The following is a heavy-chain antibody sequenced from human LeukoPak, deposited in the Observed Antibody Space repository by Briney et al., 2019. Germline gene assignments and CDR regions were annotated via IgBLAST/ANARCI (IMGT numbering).Heavy chain of an antibody. Sequence: GGSLRLSCAASGFTFSDYYMSWIRQAPGKGLEWVSYVSSSGSTIYYADSVKGRFTISRDNAKNSQYLQVNSLRAEDTAVYYCARLYDRDAFDIWGQGTMVTVSS. D-gene: IGHD3-22*01. V-gene: IGHV3-11*01. CDR2: VSSSGSTI. J-gene: IGHJ3*02. CDR3: ARLYDRDAFDI. CDR1: GFTFSDYY.